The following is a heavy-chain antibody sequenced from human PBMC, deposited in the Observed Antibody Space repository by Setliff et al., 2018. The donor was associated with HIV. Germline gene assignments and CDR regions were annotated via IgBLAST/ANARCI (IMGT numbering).Heavy chain of an antibody. CDR1: GGSISSGYY. Sequence: PSETLSLTCTVSGGSISSGYYWGWIRQPPGKGLEWIGNIHHSGSVYYNLSLKRRVTISVDTSKNQFSLKLSSVTAADTAVYYCARASTIFGVVTPGFLDYWGQGTLVTVSS. V-gene: IGHV4-38-2*02. CDR3: ARASTIFGVVTPGFLDY. J-gene: IGHJ4*02. D-gene: IGHD3-3*01. CDR2: IHHSGSV.